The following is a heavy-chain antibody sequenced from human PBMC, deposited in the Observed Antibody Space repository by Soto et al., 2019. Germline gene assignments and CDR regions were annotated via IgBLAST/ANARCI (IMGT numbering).Heavy chain of an antibody. CDR2: IVVGNGNT. V-gene: IGHV1-58*01. J-gene: IGHJ3*01. D-gene: IGHD3-3*01. CDR3: AATTQYDFWSGYFSGVAFDV. CDR1: GFTVSDSA. Sequence: SVKVSCKASGFTVSDSAVPWVRQARGQPLEWIGYIVVGNGNTNFAQRFQERVTFSSDKSRGTAYMELRSLRSEDTAVYYSAATTQYDFWSGYFSGVAFDVWGQGTKVTVSS.